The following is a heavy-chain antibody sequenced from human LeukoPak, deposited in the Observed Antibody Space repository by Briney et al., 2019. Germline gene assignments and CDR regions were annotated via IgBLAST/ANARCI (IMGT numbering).Heavy chain of an antibody. D-gene: IGHD3-22*01. CDR3: APDYYDSRFGDY. CDR2: INPNSGGT. V-gene: IGHV1-2*02. CDR1: GYTFTGYY. J-gene: IGHJ4*02. Sequence: ASVKVSCKASGYTFTGYYMHWVRQAPGQGLEWMGWINPNSGGTNYAQKFQGRVTMTSDTSISTAYMELSRLRSDDTAVYYCAPDYYDSRFGDYWGQGTLVTVSS.